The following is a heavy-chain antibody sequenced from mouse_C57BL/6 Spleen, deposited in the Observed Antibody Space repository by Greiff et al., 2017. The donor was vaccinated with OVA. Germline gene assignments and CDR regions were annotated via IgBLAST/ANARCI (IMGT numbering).Heavy chain of an antibody. V-gene: IGHV5-16*01. CDR3: ARDGSSDAMDY. J-gene: IGHJ4*01. CDR1: GFTFSDYY. Sequence: EVMLVESAGGLVQPGSSMKLSCTASGFTFSDYYMAWVRQVPEKGLEWVANINYDGSSTYYLDSLKSRFIISRDNAKNILYLQMSSLKSEDTATDYCARDGSSDAMDYWGQGTSVTVSS. D-gene: IGHD1-3*01. CDR2: INYDGSST.